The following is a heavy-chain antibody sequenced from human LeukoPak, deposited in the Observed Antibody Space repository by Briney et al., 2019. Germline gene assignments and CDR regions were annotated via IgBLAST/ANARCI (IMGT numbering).Heavy chain of an antibody. CDR2: IYYSGST. V-gene: IGHV4-59*12. CDR3: AREAVAGDFDY. CDR1: GSSISSYY. Sequence: SETLPLTCTVSGSSISSYYWSWIRQPPGKGLEWIGYIYYSGSTNYNPSLKSRVTISVDTSKNQFSLKLSSVTAADTAVYYCAREAVAGDFDYWGQGTLVTVSS. D-gene: IGHD6-19*01. J-gene: IGHJ4*02.